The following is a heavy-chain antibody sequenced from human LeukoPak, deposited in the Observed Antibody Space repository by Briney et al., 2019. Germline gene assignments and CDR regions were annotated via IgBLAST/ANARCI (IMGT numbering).Heavy chain of an antibody. D-gene: IGHD3-16*01. CDR2: IYYSGST. J-gene: IGHJ4*02. CDR3: ARTIRSPYDYVWGSYYYFDY. CDR1: GGSISSYY. Sequence: SETLSLTCTVSGGSISSYYWSWIRQPPGKGLEWIGYIYYSGSTNYNPSLKSRVTISVDTSKNQFSLKLSSVTAADTAVYFCARTIRSPYDYVWGSYYYFDYWGQGTLVTVSS. V-gene: IGHV4-59*08.